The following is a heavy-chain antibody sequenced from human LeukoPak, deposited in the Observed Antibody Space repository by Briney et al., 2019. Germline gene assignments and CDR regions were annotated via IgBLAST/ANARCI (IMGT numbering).Heavy chain of an antibody. CDR3: ARVTYPSYNWFDP. J-gene: IGHJ5*02. CDR1: SGSISTSNYY. Sequence: SETLSLTCTVSSGSISTSNYYWGWVRQPPGKALEWIGNTFYSGSTYYSPSLKSRVTISVDTSKNQFSLKLSSVTAADTAVYYCARVTYPSYNWFDPWGQGTLVTVSS. CDR2: TFYSGST. V-gene: IGHV4-39*07.